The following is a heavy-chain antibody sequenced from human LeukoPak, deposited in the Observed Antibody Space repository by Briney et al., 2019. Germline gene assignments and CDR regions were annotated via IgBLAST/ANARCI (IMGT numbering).Heavy chain of an antibody. D-gene: IGHD3-10*01. Sequence: PGGSLRLSCAASGFTFSSYGMHWVRQAPGKGLEWVAVISYDGSNKYYVDSVKGRFTISRDNSKNTLYLQINSLRAEDTAVYYCAKDRAVRGVIEVDYWGQGTLVTVSS. CDR2: ISYDGSNK. CDR1: GFTFSSYG. CDR3: AKDRAVRGVIEVDY. V-gene: IGHV3-30*18. J-gene: IGHJ4*02.